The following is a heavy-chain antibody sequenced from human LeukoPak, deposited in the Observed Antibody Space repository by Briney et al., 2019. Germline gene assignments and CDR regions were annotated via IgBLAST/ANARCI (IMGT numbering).Heavy chain of an antibody. Sequence: GGSLRLSCAASGFTFSSYDMHWVRQAPGKGLEWVAVIWYDGSNKYYADSVEGRFTISRDNSKNTLYLQMNSLRAEDTAVYYCARDNYYDSSGYKNWFDPWGQGTLVTVSS. CDR2: IWYDGSNK. CDR3: ARDNYYDSSGYKNWFDP. CDR1: GFTFSSYD. D-gene: IGHD3-22*01. V-gene: IGHV3-33*01. J-gene: IGHJ5*02.